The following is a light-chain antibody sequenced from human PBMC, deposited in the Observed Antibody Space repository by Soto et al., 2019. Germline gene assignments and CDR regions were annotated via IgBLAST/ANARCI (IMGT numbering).Light chain of an antibody. CDR1: QSLLYSSNNKNY. V-gene: IGKV4-1*01. CDR3: QQYYYTPYS. CDR2: WAS. Sequence: DIVMTQSPDSLPVSLGERATINCKSSQSLLYSSNNKNYLAWYQQKPGQPPKLLIFWASTRESGVPDRFSGSGSGTDFTLTISRLQAEDAAVYYCQQYYYTPYSFGQGTK. J-gene: IGKJ2*03.